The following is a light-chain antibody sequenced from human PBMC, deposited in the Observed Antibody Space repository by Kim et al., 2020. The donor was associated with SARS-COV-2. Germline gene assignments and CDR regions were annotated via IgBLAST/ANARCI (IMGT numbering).Light chain of an antibody. CDR1: QSISSS. V-gene: IGKV3-11*01. CDR2: DAS. CDR3: QQRSYWLT. J-gene: IGKJ4*01. Sequence: DIVLTQSPATLSLSPGERATLSCRASQSISSSLSWYQHKPGQAPRLLIYDASKRATGIPARFSGSGSGTDFTLTISSLEPEDFAVYYCQQRSYWLTFGGGTKVDIK.